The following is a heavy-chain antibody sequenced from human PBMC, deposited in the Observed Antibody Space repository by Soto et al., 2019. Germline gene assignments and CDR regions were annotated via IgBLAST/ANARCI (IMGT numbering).Heavy chain of an antibody. D-gene: IGHD4-4*01. Sequence: QVQLVESGGGVVQPGRSLRLSCAASGFTFSSYGMHWVRQAPGKGLEWVAVIWYDGSNKYYADSVKGRFTISRDNSKNTLYLQMNSLRAEDTAVYYCARGYSRNSGDFDIWCQWTMVTVSS. CDR2: IWYDGSNK. CDR1: GFTFSSYG. J-gene: IGHJ3*02. V-gene: IGHV3-33*01. CDR3: ARGYSRNSGDFDI.